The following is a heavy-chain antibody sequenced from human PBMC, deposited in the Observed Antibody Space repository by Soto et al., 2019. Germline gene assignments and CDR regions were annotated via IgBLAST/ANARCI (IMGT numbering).Heavy chain of an antibody. CDR2: IKQDGSEV. CDR1: GFTLSDYW. J-gene: IGHJ3*02. V-gene: IGHV3-7*01. D-gene: IGHD4-4*01. CDR3: LITTSAFDI. Sequence: EVQLVESGGGLVQPGGSLRLSCAASGFTLSDYWMSWVRQAPGKGLEWVANIKQDGSEVYYVVSVKGRLTISRDNAKSSLFLQINCLRAENTAVYYCLITTSAFDIWGQGTLVTVSS.